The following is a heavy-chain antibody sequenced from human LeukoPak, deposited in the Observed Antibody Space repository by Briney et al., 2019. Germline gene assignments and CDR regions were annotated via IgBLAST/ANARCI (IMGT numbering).Heavy chain of an antibody. CDR2: IYESGST. V-gene: IGHV4-38-2*02. CDR1: GYSISSGYY. Sequence: PSKTLSLTCTVSGYSISSGYYWGWIRQPPGKGLEWIGSIYESGSTYYNPSLKSRVTISVDTSKNQFSLRMNSVTAADTAVYYCARLGRGLEPDAFDIWGQGTMVTVSS. J-gene: IGHJ3*02. CDR3: ARLGRGLEPDAFDI. D-gene: IGHD1-1*01.